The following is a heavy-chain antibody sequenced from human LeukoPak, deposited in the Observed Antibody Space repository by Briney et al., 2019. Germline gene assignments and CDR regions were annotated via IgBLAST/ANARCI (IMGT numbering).Heavy chain of an antibody. D-gene: IGHD3-22*01. Sequence: PGGSLRLSCAASGFAFSSYWMSWVRQAPGKGLEWVANIKQDGSEKYYVDSVKGRFTISRDNAKNSLYLQMNSLRAEDTAVYYCARDMGLYYYDSSSNFDYWGQGTLVTVSS. V-gene: IGHV3-7*01. CDR1: GFAFSSYW. CDR3: ARDMGLYYYDSSSNFDY. J-gene: IGHJ4*02. CDR2: IKQDGSEK.